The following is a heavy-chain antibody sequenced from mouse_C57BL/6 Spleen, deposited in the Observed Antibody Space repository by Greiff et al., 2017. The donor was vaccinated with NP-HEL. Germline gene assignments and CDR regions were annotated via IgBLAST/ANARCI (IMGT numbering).Heavy chain of an antibody. D-gene: IGHD3-2*02. Sequence: VQGVESGAELMKPGASVKLSCKATGYTFTGYWIAWVKQRPGHGLEWIGEILPGSGSTNYNEKFKGKATFTADTSSNTAYMQLSSLTTEDSAIYYGARPQLRPYYAMDYWGQGTSVTVSS. V-gene: IGHV1-9*01. J-gene: IGHJ4*01. CDR2: ILPGSGST. CDR3: ARPQLRPYYAMDY. CDR1: GYTFTGYW.